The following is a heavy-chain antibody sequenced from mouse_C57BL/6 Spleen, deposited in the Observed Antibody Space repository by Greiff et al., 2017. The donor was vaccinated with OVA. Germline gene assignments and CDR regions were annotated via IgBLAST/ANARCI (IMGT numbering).Heavy chain of an antibody. D-gene: IGHD1-1*01. CDR1: GYSITSGYY. Sequence: EVQLQESGPGLVKPSQSLSLTCSVTGYSITSGYYWNWIRQFPGNKLEWMGYISYDGSNNYNPSLKNRISITRDTSKNQFFLKLNSVTTEDTATYYCAREDYGSTSAGFAYWGQGTLVTVSA. V-gene: IGHV3-6*01. CDR3: AREDYGSTSAGFAY. J-gene: IGHJ3*01. CDR2: ISYDGSN.